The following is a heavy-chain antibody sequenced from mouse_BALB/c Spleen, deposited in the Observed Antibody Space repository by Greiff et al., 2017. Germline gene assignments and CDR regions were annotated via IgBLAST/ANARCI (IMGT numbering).Heavy chain of an antibody. V-gene: IGHV1-77*01. Sequence: QVQLKESGPELVKPGASVKMSCKASGYTFTDYVISWVKQRTGQGLEWIGEIYPGSGSTYYNEKFKGKATLTADKSSNTAYMQLSSLTSEDSAVYFCASITTVVAVDYWGQGTTLTVSS. J-gene: IGHJ2*01. CDR3: ASITTVVAVDY. CDR1: GYTFTDYV. CDR2: IYPGSGST. D-gene: IGHD1-1*01.